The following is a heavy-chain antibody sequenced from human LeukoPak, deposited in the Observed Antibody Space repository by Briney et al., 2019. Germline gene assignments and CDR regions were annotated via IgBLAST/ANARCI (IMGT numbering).Heavy chain of an antibody. Sequence: GGSLRLSCAASGFAFGHYTMHWVRQAPGKGLEWVSLISWDGGNTYYADSVKGRFTISRDNAKNSLYLQMNSLRAEDTAVYYCARHVVAVGFDYWGQGTLVTVSS. CDR3: ARHVVAVGFDY. CDR1: GFAFGHYT. CDR2: ISWDGGNT. J-gene: IGHJ4*02. V-gene: IGHV3-43*01. D-gene: IGHD3-22*01.